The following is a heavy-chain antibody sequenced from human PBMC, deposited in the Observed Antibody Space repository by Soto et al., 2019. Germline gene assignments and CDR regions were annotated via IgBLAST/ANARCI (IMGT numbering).Heavy chain of an antibody. D-gene: IGHD6-13*01. CDR2: ISGSGGSS. V-gene: IGHV3-23*01. CDR3: AKVTKRAAAGRYEYYKYGMDV. Sequence: PXGSLRLSCAASGFAFSTYAMTWVRQAPGKGLDWVSVISGSGGSSYYADSVKGRFTISRDNSKNTLFLQMNGLRAEDTAVYYCAKVTKRAAAGRYEYYKYGMDVWGRGTTVTVSS. J-gene: IGHJ6*02. CDR1: GFAFSTYA.